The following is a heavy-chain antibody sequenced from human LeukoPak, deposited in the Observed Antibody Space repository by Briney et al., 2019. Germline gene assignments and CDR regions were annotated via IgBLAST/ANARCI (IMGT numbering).Heavy chain of an antibody. Sequence: GGSLSLSCAASGFIFSDYWMHWVRQGPGKGLVWVSRIKSDGSSTSYADSVKGRFTISRDNSKNTLYLQMNSLRAEDTAVYYCAKVPAVAAHMYYFDYWGQGTLVTVSS. V-gene: IGHV3-74*01. CDR2: IKSDGSST. CDR1: GFIFSDYW. D-gene: IGHD6-19*01. CDR3: AKVPAVAAHMYYFDY. J-gene: IGHJ4*02.